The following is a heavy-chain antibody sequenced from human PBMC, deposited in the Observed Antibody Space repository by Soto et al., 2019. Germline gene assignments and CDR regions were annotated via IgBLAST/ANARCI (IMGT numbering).Heavy chain of an antibody. J-gene: IGHJ2*01. D-gene: IGHD2-8*01. CDR1: GFTFSSYA. Sequence: QVQLVESGGGVVQPGRSLRLSCAASGFTFSSYAMHWVRQAPGKGLEWVAVISYDGSNKYYADSVKGRFTISRDNSKNTLYLQMNSLRAEHTAVYYCARDYCTNGVCWNWYFDLLGRGTLVTVSS. CDR2: ISYDGSNK. V-gene: IGHV3-30-3*01. CDR3: ARDYCTNGVCWNWYFDL.